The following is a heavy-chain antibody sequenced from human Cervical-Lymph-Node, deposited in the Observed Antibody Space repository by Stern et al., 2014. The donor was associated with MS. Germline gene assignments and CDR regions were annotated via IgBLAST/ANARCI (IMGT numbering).Heavy chain of an antibody. CDR2: IYYSGSA. J-gene: IGHJ4*02. D-gene: IGHD5-24*01. CDR1: GGSISKSSYY. V-gene: IGHV4-39*01. Sequence: KESGPGLVKPSETLSLTCTVSGGSISKSSYYWGWIRHPPGKGLEWFGSIYYSGSAYYNPSLKSRVTISVDTSKNQFSLKLTSVNATDTAVYYCARHRLGDGYTPFDYWGQGSLVTVSS. CDR3: ARHRLGDGYTPFDY.